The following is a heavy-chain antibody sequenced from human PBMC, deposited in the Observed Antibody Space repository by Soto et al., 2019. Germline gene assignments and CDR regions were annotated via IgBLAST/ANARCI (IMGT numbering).Heavy chain of an antibody. V-gene: IGHV4-38-2*01. CDR2: IYYGGTT. J-gene: IGHJ4*02. D-gene: IGHD2-15*01. CDR3: ARGWYYFDF. Sequence: SETLSLTCDVSVEPMTGGYYWGWIRQPPGKGLEWIGSIYYGGTTYYNPSLRSRLAISIDTSKNQFSLRLSSVTAADTALYYCARGWYYFDFWGQGTLVTVSS. CDR1: VEPMTGGYY.